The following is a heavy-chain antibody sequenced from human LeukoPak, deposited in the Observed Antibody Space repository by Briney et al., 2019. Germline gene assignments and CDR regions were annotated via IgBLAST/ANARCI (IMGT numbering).Heavy chain of an antibody. Sequence: ASVKVSCNVSGYTRTPLSIHWLPQSPGQGLRWMGGFDREDGEPIYEQKFQGRVNMTEDTSTDTAYMELSSLRSEDTAVYYCANGYYYDSSGYYWGQGTLVTVSS. V-gene: IGHV1-24*01. J-gene: IGHJ4*02. D-gene: IGHD3-22*01. CDR1: GYTRTPLS. CDR2: FDREDGEP. CDR3: ANGYYYDSSGYY.